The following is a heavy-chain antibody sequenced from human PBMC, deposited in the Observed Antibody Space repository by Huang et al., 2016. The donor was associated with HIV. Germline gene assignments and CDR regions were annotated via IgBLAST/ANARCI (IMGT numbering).Heavy chain of an antibody. CDR2: INHSGST. V-gene: IGHV4-34*02. J-gene: IGHJ4*02. CDR1: GGSFSDYS. CDR3: ARGRFRFDY. Sequence: QVQLQQWGAGLLKPSETLSLTCAVYGGSFSDYSWSWIRQPPGKGLEWIGEINHSGSTNYSPALKSRVTISVDTSKNQFSLKLGSVTAADTAVYYCARGRFRFDYWGQGTLVTVSS.